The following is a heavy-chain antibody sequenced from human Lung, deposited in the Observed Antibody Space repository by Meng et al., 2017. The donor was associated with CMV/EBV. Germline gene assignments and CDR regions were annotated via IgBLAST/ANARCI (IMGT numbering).Heavy chain of an antibody. V-gene: IGHV1-18*04. J-gene: IGHJ4*02. CDR3: ARGTGIFDY. Sequence: VSCRASGYAFTSHGITWVRQAPGQGLEWMGWISPSIGGTNYAQKLEGRVTMTTDRSTTTAYLELRSLRYDDTAVYFCARGTGIFDYWGQGTLVTVSS. CDR1: GYAFTSHG. CDR2: ISPSIGGT. D-gene: IGHD7-27*01.